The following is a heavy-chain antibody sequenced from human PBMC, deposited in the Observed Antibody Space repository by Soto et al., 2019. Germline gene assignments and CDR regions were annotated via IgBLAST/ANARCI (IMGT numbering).Heavy chain of an antibody. CDR2: IKQDGSEK. J-gene: IGHJ4*02. D-gene: IGHD3-10*01. Sequence: EVQLVESGGGLVQPGGSLRLSCAASGFTFSSYWMSWVRQAPGKGLEWVANIKQDGSEKYYVDSVKGRFTISRDNAKNSLYLQMNSLRAEDTAVYYCASSGAGWFGEFFDYLGQGTLVTVSS. CDR3: ASSGAGWFGEFFDY. CDR1: GFTFSSYW. V-gene: IGHV3-7*01.